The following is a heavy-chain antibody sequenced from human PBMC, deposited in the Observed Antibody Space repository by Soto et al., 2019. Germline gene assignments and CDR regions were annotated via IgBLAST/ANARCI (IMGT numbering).Heavy chain of an antibody. J-gene: IGHJ6*02. V-gene: IGHV3-21*01. CDR1: GFTFSNAW. CDR3: SRVCPLGGYDLSLDYYYYGMDV. Sequence: AGGSLRLSCAASGFTFSNAWMNWVRQAPGKGLEWVSSISSSSSYIYYADSVKGRFTISRDNAKNSLYLQMNSLRAEDTAVYYCSRVCPLGGYDLSLDYYYYGMDVWGQGTTVTVSS. CDR2: ISSSSSYI. D-gene: IGHD5-12*01.